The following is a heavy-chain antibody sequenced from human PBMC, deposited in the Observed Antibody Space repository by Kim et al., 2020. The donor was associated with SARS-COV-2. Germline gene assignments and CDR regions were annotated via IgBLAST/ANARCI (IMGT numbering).Heavy chain of an antibody. CDR2: IWYDGSNK. Sequence: GGSLRLSCAASGFTFSSYGMHWVRQAPGKGLEWVAVIWYDGSNKYYADSVKGRFTISRDNSKNTLYLQMNSLRAEDTAVYYCARDQVQWGGLLLTWVYYYGMDVWGQGTTVTVSS. J-gene: IGHJ6*02. CDR1: GFTFSSYG. V-gene: IGHV3-33*08. D-gene: IGHD2-2*01. CDR3: ARDQVQWGGLLLTWVYYYGMDV.